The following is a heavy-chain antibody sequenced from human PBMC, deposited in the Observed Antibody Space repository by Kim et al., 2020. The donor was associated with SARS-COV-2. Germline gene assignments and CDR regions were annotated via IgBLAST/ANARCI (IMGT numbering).Heavy chain of an antibody. Sequence: GGSLRLSCAASGFTFSSYWMSWVRQAPGKGLEWVANIKQDGSENYYVDSVKGRFTISRDNAKNSLYLQMNSLRAEDTAVYYCARDMDLPMVPGGMDVWGQGTTVTVSS. CDR2: IKQDGSEN. V-gene: IGHV3-7*01. J-gene: IGHJ6*02. CDR1: GFTFSSYW. D-gene: IGHD2-2*03. CDR3: ARDMDLPMVPGGMDV.